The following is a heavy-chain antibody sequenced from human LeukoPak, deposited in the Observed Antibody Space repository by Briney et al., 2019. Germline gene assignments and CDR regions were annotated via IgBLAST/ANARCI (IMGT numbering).Heavy chain of an antibody. J-gene: IGHJ4*02. Sequence: PSQTLSLTCAVSGGSISSGGYSWSWIRQPPGKGLEWIGYIYHSGSTYYNPSLKSRVTISVDTSKNQFSLKLSSVTAADTAVYYCAREGYYGSGSYRYWGQGTLVTVSS. CDR3: AREGYYGSGSYRY. CDR2: IYHSGST. CDR1: GGSISSGGYS. V-gene: IGHV4-30-2*01. D-gene: IGHD3-10*01.